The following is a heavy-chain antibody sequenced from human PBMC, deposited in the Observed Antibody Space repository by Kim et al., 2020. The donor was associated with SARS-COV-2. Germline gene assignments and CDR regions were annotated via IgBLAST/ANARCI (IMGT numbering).Heavy chain of an antibody. Sequence: RFTISRDNSKNTLYLPMNSLRAEDTAVYYCARAQYYDFWSGYYTEAFDIWGQGTMVTVSS. D-gene: IGHD3-3*01. J-gene: IGHJ3*02. CDR3: ARAQYYDFWSGYYTEAFDI. V-gene: IGHV3-30*01.